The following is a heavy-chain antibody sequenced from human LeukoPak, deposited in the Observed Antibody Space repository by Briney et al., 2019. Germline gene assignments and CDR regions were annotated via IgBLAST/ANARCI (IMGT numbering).Heavy chain of an antibody. CDR3: ARLGIGVVPTAMLGDYYFDY. CDR1: GGSISSYY. J-gene: IGHJ4*02. CDR2: IYYSGST. Sequence: SVTLSLTCTVSGGSISSYYWSWIRQPPGKGREWIGYIYYSGSTNYNPSLKSRVTISVDTSKNQFSLKLTSVTAADTAVYYCARLGIGVVPTAMLGDYYFDYWGQGTLVTVSS. D-gene: IGHD2-2*01. V-gene: IGHV4-59*08.